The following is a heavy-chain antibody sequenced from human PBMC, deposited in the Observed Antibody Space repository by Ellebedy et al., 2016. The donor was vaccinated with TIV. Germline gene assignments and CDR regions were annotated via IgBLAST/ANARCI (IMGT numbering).Heavy chain of an antibody. V-gene: IGHV3-30*18. CDR3: VKVIGNSGWPYYFHY. CDR1: GFTFSSYD. CDR2: MSFDANNK. J-gene: IGHJ4*02. Sequence: GESLKISCAASGFTFSSYDMHWVRQAPGKGLEWVALMSFDANNKYYADSVKGSFTISRENSQNSLYLQRSSLRAEDTAVYYCVKVIGNSGWPYYFHYWGQGTLVTVSS. D-gene: IGHD6-19*01.